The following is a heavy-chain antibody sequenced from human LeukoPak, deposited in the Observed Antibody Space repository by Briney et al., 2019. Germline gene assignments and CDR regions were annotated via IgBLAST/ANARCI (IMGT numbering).Heavy chain of an antibody. D-gene: IGHD5-18*01. V-gene: IGHV3-30*02. J-gene: IGHJ3*02. CDR1: EFTFSSYG. Sequence: GGSLRLSCAASEFTFSSYGMHWVRQAPGKGLEWVAFIRYDGSNKYYADSVKGRFTISRDNSKNTLYLQMNSLRAEDTAVYYCARPWDTAIIDAFDIWGHGTMVTVSS. CDR2: IRYDGSNK. CDR3: ARPWDTAIIDAFDI.